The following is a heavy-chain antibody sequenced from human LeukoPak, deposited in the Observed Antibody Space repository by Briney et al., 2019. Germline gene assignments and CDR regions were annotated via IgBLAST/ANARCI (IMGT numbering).Heavy chain of an antibody. D-gene: IGHD3-10*01. CDR1: GFTFSSDA. V-gene: IGHV3-23*01. CDR3: ANPPDCYGSGSYVDWFDP. Sequence: GGSLSLSCAASGFTFSSDAMSWVRQAPGKGQEWVSAISGSGGSTYYAASVKGRFTISRDNSMNTLYLQINSMRAEDTAVYYCANPPDCYGSGSYVDWFDPWGQGTLVTVSS. CDR2: ISGSGGST. J-gene: IGHJ5*02.